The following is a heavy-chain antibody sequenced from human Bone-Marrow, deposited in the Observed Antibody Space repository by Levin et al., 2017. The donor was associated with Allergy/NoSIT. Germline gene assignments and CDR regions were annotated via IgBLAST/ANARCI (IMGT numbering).Heavy chain of an antibody. CDR3: ITRGDDTSGLGTPDY. J-gene: IGHJ4*02. V-gene: IGHV3-15*07. CDR1: GFTFSNAW. CDR2: IKSKIEGGTA. D-gene: IGHD6-19*01. Sequence: GGSLRLSCAASGFTFSNAWMNWVRQAPGKGLEWVGRIKSKIEGGTADYAAPVKGRFTISRDDSKNTVYLQMNSLKTEDTAVYYCITRGDDTSGLGTPDYWGQGNLVTVSS.